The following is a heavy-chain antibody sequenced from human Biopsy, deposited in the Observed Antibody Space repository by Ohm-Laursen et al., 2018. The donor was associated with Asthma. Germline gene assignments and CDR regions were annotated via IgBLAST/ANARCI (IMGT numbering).Heavy chain of an antibody. CDR2: ISHDGTNK. D-gene: IGHD3-3*01. V-gene: IGHV3-30-3*01. CDR1: GFTFSDYD. J-gene: IGHJ6*02. CDR3: ARDLRGDNWSPYGMDV. Sequence: SLRLSCAASGFTFSDYDMHWVRQAPGKGLEWVAVISHDGTNKDYADSVKGRFTFSRDNPQNTLSLEMNSLRVEDTAVDYCARDLRGDNWSPYGMDVWGLGTTVTVAS.